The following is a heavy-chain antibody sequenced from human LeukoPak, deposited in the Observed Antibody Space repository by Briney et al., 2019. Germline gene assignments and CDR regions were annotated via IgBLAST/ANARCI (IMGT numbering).Heavy chain of an antibody. CDR3: ARVGYCSSTSCYYYYGMDV. CDR2: INHSGST. V-gene: IGHV4-34*01. J-gene: IGHJ6*02. Sequence: SETLSLTCAVYGGSFSGYYWIWIRQPPGKGLEWIGEINHSGSTNYNPSLKSRVTISVDTSKNQFSLKLSSVTAADTAVYYCARVGYCSSTSCYYYYGMDVWGQGTTVTVSS. D-gene: IGHD2-2*01. CDR1: GGSFSGYY.